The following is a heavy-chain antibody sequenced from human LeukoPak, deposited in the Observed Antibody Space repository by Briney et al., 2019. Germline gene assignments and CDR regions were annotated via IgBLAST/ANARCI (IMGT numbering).Heavy chain of an antibody. CDR3: ARDRQAGGYCSSTSCYGAFDI. CDR2: INSDGSST. J-gene: IGHJ3*02. D-gene: IGHD2-2*01. Sequence: GGSLRLSCAASGFTFSSYWMHWVRQAPGKGLVWVARINSDGSSTSYADSVKGRFTISRDNAKNTLYLQMNSLRAEDTAVYYCARDRQAGGYCSSTSCYGAFDIWGQGTMVTVSS. V-gene: IGHV3-74*01. CDR1: GFTFSSYW.